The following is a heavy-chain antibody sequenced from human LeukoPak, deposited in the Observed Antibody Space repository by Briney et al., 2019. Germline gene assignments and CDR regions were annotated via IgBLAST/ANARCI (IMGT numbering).Heavy chain of an antibody. D-gene: IGHD6-13*01. Sequence: GASVKVSCKASGYTFTGYYMHWVRQAPGQGLEWMGWINPNSGGTNYAQKFQGRVTMTTDTSTSTAYMELRSLRSDDTAVYYCARDRYSSSWGLGGGSCYWGCYYYYMDVWGKGTTVTVSS. V-gene: IGHV1-2*02. CDR2: INPNSGGT. CDR1: GYTFTGYY. J-gene: IGHJ6*03. CDR3: ARDRYSSSWGLGGGSCYWGCYYYYMDV.